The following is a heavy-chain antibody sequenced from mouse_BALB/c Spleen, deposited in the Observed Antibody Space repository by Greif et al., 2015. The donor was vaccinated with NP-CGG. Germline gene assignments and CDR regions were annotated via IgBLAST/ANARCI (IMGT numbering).Heavy chain of an antibody. J-gene: IGHJ3*01. CDR2: ISSGGSYT. D-gene: IGHD2-1*01. V-gene: IGHV5-6-4*01. CDR3: TRAYGNSSWFAY. Sequence: EVQGVESGGGLVKPGGSLKLSCAASGFTFSSYTMSWVRQTPEKRLEWVATISSGGSYTYYPDSVKGRFTISRDNAKNTLYLQMSSLKSEDTAMYYCTRAYGNSSWFAYWGQGTLVTVSA. CDR1: GFTFSSYT.